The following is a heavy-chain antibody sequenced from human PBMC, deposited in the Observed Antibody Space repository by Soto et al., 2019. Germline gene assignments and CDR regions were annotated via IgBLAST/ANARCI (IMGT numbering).Heavy chain of an antibody. Sequence: QVQLRESGPGLVKPSETLSLTCTVSRDSITGSYWSWIRQPPGKTLEWIGYIYHSGTTTYNPSLKSRVSLSVDTPKTQFSLRLTSVIAADTAVYYCARDMPYAAGSLAGCDYWGQGILVTVSS. V-gene: IGHV4-59*01. CDR2: IYHSGTT. CDR1: RDSITGSY. D-gene: IGHD1-26*01. CDR3: ARDMPYAAGSLAGCDY. J-gene: IGHJ4*02.